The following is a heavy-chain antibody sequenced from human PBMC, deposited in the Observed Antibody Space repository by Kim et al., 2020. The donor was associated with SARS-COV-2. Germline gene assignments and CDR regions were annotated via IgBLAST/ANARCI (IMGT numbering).Heavy chain of an antibody. V-gene: IGHV3-23*01. J-gene: IGHJ6*02. CDR2: ISGSGGST. Sequence: GGSLRLSCAASGFTFSSYAMSWVRQAPGKGLEWVSAISGSGGSTYYADSVKGRFTISRDNSKNTLYLQMNSLRAEDTAVYYCAKDRLFEGYSSGWYGRVYGMDVWGQGTTVTVSS. CDR1: GFTFSSYA. D-gene: IGHD6-19*01. CDR3: AKDRLFEGYSSGWYGRVYGMDV.